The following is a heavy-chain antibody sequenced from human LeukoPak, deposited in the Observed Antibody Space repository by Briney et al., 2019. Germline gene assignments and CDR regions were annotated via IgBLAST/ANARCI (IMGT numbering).Heavy chain of an antibody. Sequence: SVKVSCKASGGTFSSYAISWVRQAPGQGLEWMGGIIPIFGTTNYAQKFQGRVTISADESTNTAYMELSSLRSEDTAVYYCARDLVPYGSGNSMGDWGQGTLVTVSS. J-gene: IGHJ4*02. V-gene: IGHV1-69*13. CDR1: GGTFSSYA. CDR2: IIPIFGTT. CDR3: ARDLVPYGSGNSMGD. D-gene: IGHD3-10*01.